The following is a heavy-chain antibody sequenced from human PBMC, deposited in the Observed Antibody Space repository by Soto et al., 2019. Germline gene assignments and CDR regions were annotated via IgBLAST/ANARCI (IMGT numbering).Heavy chain of an antibody. CDR2: IKEDESKK. D-gene: IGHD5-12*01. J-gene: IGHJ4*02. CDR3: ASPIGARWLQYTPAY. V-gene: IGHV3-7*03. CDR1: VFTFSSYW. Sequence: GGSLRLSCAASVFTFSSYWMSWVRQAPGKGLEWVANIKEDESKKYYVDSVKGRFTISRDNAKNSLYLQMNSLRAEDTAVYYCASPIGARWLQYTPAYWGQGNLVTVSS.